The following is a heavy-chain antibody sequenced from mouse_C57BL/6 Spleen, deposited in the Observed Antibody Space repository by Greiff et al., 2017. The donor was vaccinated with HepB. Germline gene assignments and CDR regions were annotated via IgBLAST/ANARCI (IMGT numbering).Heavy chain of an antibody. CDR1: GFTFSSYA. D-gene: IGHD1-2*01. J-gene: IGHJ2*01. V-gene: IGHV5-4*01. CDR2: ISDGGSYT. CDR3: AREEYHGGYFDY. Sequence: EVKLVESGGGLVKPGGSLKLSCAASGFTFSSYAMSWVRQTPEKRLEWVATISDGGSYTYYPDNVKGRFTISRDNAKNNLYLQMSHLKSEDTAMFYCAREEYHGGYFDYWGQGTTLTVSS.